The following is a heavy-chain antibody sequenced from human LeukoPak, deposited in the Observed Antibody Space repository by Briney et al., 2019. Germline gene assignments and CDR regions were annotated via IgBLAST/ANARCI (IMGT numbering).Heavy chain of an antibody. V-gene: IGHV3-48*01. Sequence: GGSLRLSCAASGFTFRSYSMNWVRQAPGKGLEWVSYISSSSSTIYYADSVKGRFTISRDNSKNTLYLQMNSLRAEDTAVYYCARARGIQLTDRTIDYWGQGTLVTVSS. CDR3: ARARGIQLTDRTIDY. D-gene: IGHD5-18*01. J-gene: IGHJ4*02. CDR1: GFTFRSYS. CDR2: ISSSSSTI.